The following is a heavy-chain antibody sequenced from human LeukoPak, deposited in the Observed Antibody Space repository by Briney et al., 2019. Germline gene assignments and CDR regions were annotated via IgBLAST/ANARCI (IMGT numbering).Heavy chain of an antibody. CDR3: ARSVEGSFDY. CDR1: GGSISYSSYY. D-gene: IGHD6-19*01. CDR2: IHYSGST. J-gene: IGHJ4*02. Sequence: MASETLSLTCTVSGGSISYSSYYWGWIRQPPGKGLEWIGSIHYSGSTYYNPSLKSRVTISVDTSKNQFSLKLSSVTAADTAVYYCARSVEGSFDYWGQGTVVTVSP. V-gene: IGHV4-39*01.